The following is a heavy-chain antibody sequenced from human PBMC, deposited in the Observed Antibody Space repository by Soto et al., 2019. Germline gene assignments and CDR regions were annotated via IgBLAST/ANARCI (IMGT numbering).Heavy chain of an antibody. CDR2: IDPDIGVT. CDR1: GYTFTNYY. V-gene: IGHV1-46*03. D-gene: IGHD2-21*01. Sequence: ASVKVSCKASGYTFTNYYINWVRQVPGQGLEWMGVIDPDIGVTNYAQKYQGRVTMTRDTSTSTVSMGLISLRSEDTVVYYFARAPGTVVVLTTPTLDIWGKGTVVTV. J-gene: IGHJ3*02. CDR3: ARAPGTVVVLTTPTLDI.